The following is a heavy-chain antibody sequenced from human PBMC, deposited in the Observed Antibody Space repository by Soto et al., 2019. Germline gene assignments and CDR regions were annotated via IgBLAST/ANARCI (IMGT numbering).Heavy chain of an antibody. CDR3: ARDSDFYKADY. V-gene: IGHV3-7*01. Sequence: EVLLVESGGGLVQPGGSLRLSCAASGFTLSDYWMGWVRQAPGKGLEWVATIMKDGSVKKYVESVKGRFTISRDNAKNSLFLQMNSLRAEDTAVYYCARDSDFYKADYWGQGTLVTVSS. D-gene: IGHD2-21*02. CDR1: GFTLSDYW. J-gene: IGHJ4*02. CDR2: IMKDGSVK.